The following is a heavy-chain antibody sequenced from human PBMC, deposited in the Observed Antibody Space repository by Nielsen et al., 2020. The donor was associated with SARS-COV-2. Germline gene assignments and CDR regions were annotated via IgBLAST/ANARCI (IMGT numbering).Heavy chain of an antibody. J-gene: IGHJ5*02. CDR3: ARDLTFGAYWFDP. Sequence: GESLKISCAGSGFSFGSHWMSWVRQPPGKGLEWVAHMWHHGGDENYADSVRGRFTISRDLSKNTVYLQMSSLRVEDTAVYYCARDLTFGAYWFDPWSQGTLVTVSS. CDR2: MWHHGGDE. CDR1: GFSFGSHW. V-gene: IGHV3-33*08. D-gene: IGHD3/OR15-3a*01.